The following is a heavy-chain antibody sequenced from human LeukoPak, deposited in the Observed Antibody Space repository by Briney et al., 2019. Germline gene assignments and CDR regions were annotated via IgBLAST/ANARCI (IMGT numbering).Heavy chain of an antibody. CDR1: GGSTSSYY. V-gene: IGHV4-59*08. J-gene: IGHJ3*02. CDR2: RYYIGSI. Sequence: PGVTLSLTCTVSGGSTSSYYWSWIRQPPGKGLEWIGYRYYIGSINTEPSLKSRVTISVDTSKNQCSLKLSSVTAADTAVYYCARSTISCSGGSCYSVGAFDIWGEGTMV. D-gene: IGHD2-15*01. CDR3: ARSTISCSGGSCYSVGAFDI.